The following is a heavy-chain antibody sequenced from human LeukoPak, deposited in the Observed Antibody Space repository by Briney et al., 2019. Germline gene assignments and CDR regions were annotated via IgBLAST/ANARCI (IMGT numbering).Heavy chain of an antibody. V-gene: IGHV1-46*01. CDR3: ARYGYSYGNFDY. CDR1: GYSFTSNY. D-gene: IGHD5-18*01. J-gene: IGHJ4*02. Sequence: ASVKVSCKASGYSFTSNYIHWVRQAPGQGLEWMGIINPSGGSTSYAQKFQGRVTMTRDTSTSTVYMELSSLRSEDTAVYYCARYGYSYGNFDYWGQGTLVTVSS. CDR2: INPSGGST.